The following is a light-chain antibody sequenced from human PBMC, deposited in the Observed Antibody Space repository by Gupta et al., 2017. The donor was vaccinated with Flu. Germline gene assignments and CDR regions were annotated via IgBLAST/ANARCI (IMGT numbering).Light chain of an antibody. J-gene: IGLJ1*01. CDR1: SSDVGGYNS. V-gene: IGLV2-14*01. CDR3: SSYTSSTTLV. Sequence: QSDPTQSASVSVSPAQSLTISCTGTSSDVGGYNSVSWYQHHPGKAPKLMIYDVNNWPSGVSDRFSGSKSGSTASLTISGLQAEDEADYYCSSYTSSTTLVFGTGTKVNVL. CDR2: DVN.